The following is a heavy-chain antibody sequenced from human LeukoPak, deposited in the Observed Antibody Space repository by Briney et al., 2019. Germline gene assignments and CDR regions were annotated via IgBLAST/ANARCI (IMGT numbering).Heavy chain of an antibody. J-gene: IGHJ6*02. CDR3: ARDGYLAARGPVDYYYYGMDV. Sequence: ASVKVSCKASGYTFTSYDINWVRQATGQGLEWMGWMNPNSGNTGYAQKLQGRVTMTTDTSTSTAYMGLRSLRSGDTAVYYCARDGYLAARGPVDYYYYGMDVWGQGTTVTVSS. D-gene: IGHD6-6*01. CDR1: GYTFTSYD. CDR2: MNPNSGNT. V-gene: IGHV1-8*01.